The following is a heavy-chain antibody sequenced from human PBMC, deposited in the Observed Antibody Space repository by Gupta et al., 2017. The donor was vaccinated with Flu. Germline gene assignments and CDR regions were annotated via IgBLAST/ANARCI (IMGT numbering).Heavy chain of an antibody. Sequence: GWVRQPPGKGLEWIGYTYFSGRVDYNPSLRSRVTISVATSKNQFSLKLTSVTAADTAVYYCARGGGAYQGDYWGQGTLVTVSS. D-gene: IGHD2-2*01. CDR3: ARGGGAYQGDY. V-gene: IGHV4-59*01. J-gene: IGHJ4*02. CDR2: TYFSGRV.